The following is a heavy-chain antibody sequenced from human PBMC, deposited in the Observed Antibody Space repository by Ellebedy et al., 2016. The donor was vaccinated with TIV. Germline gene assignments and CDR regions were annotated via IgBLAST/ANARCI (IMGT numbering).Heavy chain of an antibody. V-gene: IGHV3-48*01. CDR3: ARAFSGNYFSKIFDY. D-gene: IGHD1-26*01. CDR2: ISSGSPI. J-gene: IGHJ4*02. CDR1: GFTFSSYS. Sequence: GESLKISCAASGFTFSSYSINWVRQAPGKGLEWVSYISSGSPIYYADSVKGRFAISRDNAKNSVYLQMNSLRAEDTAVYYCARAFSGNYFSKIFDYWGQGTLVTVSS.